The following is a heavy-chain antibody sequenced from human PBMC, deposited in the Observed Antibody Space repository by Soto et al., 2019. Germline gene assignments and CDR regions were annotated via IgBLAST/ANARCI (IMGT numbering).Heavy chain of an antibody. Sequence: QVQLQESGPGLVKPSQTLSLTCTVSGGSISSGDYYWSWIRQPPGKGLEWIGYIYYSGSTYYTPSIKSRVTISIDTSKNQFSLKLSSVTAADTAVYYCARDVLYSTSRIDSWGQGTLVTVSS. CDR3: ARDVLYSTSRIDS. J-gene: IGHJ4*02. CDR1: GGSISSGDYY. CDR2: IYYSGST. D-gene: IGHD6-6*01. V-gene: IGHV4-30-4*01.